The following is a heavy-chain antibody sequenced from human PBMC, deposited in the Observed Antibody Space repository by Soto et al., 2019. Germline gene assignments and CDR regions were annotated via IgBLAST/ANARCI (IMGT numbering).Heavy chain of an antibody. CDR3: ARLYTGYEAFDY. Sequence: SETLYRTCKVSGDSVNIGDYYGSWIRQSPGKGLEWIGYIYCSGSTYYNPSLKSRSTISIDTSKNQFFLDVDSVTAADTAVYYCARLYTGYEAFDYCGQGTLVTVSS. D-gene: IGHD5-12*01. J-gene: IGHJ4*02. V-gene: IGHV4-30-4*01. CDR1: GDSVNIGDYY. CDR2: IYCSGST.